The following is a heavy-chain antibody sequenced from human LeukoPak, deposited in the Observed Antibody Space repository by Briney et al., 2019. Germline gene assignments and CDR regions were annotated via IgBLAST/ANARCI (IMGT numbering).Heavy chain of an antibody. CDR3: ARANFNAFDI. CDR1: GSSITTLY. V-gene: IGHV4-59*11. CDR2: LYYGTHT. D-gene: IGHD4/OR15-4a*01. Sequence: PSETLSLTCSVSGSSITTLYWTWIRQPPGKGLEWIGYLYYGTHTNFSPSLKSRASISPDMSRNQFSLTLTSVTAADTAVYYCARANFNAFDIWGQGIMVTVSS. J-gene: IGHJ3*02.